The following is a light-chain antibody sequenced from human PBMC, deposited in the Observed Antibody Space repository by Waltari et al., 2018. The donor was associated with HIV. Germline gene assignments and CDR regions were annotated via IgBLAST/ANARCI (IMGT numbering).Light chain of an antibody. CDR3: AAWDDTLNGVI. Sequence: QSVLTQPPSASGVSEENVTLSCSGGNSNIGGHAVSWYQHLPGTAPKLLVYSDDQGPSGLPDRFSGSKSGTSASLAITGLHPDDEAHYDCAAWDDTLNGVIFGGGTKLTV. CDR2: SDD. V-gene: IGLV1-44*01. J-gene: IGLJ2*01. CDR1: NSNIGGHA.